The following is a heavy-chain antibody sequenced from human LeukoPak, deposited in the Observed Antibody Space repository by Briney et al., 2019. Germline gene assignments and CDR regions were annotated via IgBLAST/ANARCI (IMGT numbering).Heavy chain of an antibody. V-gene: IGHV4-61*08. CDR2: IYYSGST. CDR1: GGSISSGDYY. CDR3: ARDGSGSGWYNDNWFDP. Sequence: SQTLSLTCTVSGGSISSGDYYWSWIRRPPGKGLEWIGYIYYSGSTNYNPSLKSRVTISVDTSKNQFSLKLSSVTAADTAVYYCARDGSGSGWYNDNWFDPWGQGTLVTVSS. D-gene: IGHD6-19*01. J-gene: IGHJ5*02.